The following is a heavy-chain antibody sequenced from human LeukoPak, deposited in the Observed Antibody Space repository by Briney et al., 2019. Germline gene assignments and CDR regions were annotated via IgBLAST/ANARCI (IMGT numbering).Heavy chain of an antibody. CDR2: IIPIFGTA. CDR3: ARSPTNYGDEIDY. J-gene: IGHJ4*02. D-gene: IGHD4-17*01. Sequence: SVKVSCKASGGTFSSYAISWVRQAPGQGLEWMGGIIPIFGTANYAQKFQGRVTITADESTSTAYMELSSLRSEDTAVYCCARSPTNYGDEIDYWGQGTLVTVSS. V-gene: IGHV1-69*13. CDR1: GGTFSSYA.